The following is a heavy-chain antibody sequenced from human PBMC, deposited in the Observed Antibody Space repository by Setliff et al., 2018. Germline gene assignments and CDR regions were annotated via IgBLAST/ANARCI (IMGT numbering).Heavy chain of an antibody. CDR3: ARDQSFLGSTQYNWFDP. V-gene: IGHV3-7*01. CDR1: GFTFRSYW. Sequence: GSLRLSCAASGFTFRSYWMSWVRQAPGKGLEWVANIKQDGSDKYYVDSVKGRFTISRDNAKNSLYLQMNSLRAEDTAVYYCARDQSFLGSTQYNWFDPWGQGTLVTVSS. D-gene: IGHD3-10*01. J-gene: IGHJ5*02. CDR2: IKQDGSDK.